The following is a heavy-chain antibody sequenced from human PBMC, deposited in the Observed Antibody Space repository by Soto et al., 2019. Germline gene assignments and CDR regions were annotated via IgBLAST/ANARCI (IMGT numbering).Heavy chain of an antibody. CDR2: IIPIFGTA. J-gene: IGHJ6*02. Sequence: SVKVSCKASGGTFSSYAISWVRQAPGQGHEWMGGIIPIFGTANYAQKFQGRVTITADESTSTAYMELSSLRSEDTAVYYCARGGYCSSTSCSNYYYGMDVWGQGTTVTVSS. CDR3: ARGGYCSSTSCSNYYYGMDV. V-gene: IGHV1-69*13. CDR1: GGTFSSYA. D-gene: IGHD2-2*01.